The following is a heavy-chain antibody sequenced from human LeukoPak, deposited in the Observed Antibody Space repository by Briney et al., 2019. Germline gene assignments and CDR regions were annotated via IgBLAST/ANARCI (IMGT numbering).Heavy chain of an antibody. J-gene: IGHJ4*02. CDR2: INPNSGGT. D-gene: IGHD6-19*01. CDR3: ARDRGGGAWLPTLYYFDY. V-gene: IGHV1-2*02. Sequence: GASVKVSCKASGGTFSSYAISWVRQAPGQGLEWMGWINPNSGGTNYAQKFQGRVTMTRDTSISTAYMELCRLRSDDTAVYYCARDRGGGAWLPTLYYFDYWGQGTLVTVSS. CDR1: GGTFSSYA.